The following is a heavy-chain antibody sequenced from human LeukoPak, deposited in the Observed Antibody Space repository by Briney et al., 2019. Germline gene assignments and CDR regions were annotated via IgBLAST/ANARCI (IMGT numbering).Heavy chain of an antibody. Sequence: ASVKVSCKASGYTFTSYGISWVRQAPGQGLEWMGWISAYNGNTNYAQKLQGRVTMTTDTSTSTAYMELRSLRSDDTAVYYCARDLNMIVVVTYDAFDIWGQGTMVTVSS. J-gene: IGHJ3*02. CDR1: GYTFTSYG. D-gene: IGHD3-22*01. V-gene: IGHV1-18*01. CDR2: ISAYNGNT. CDR3: ARDLNMIVVVTYDAFDI.